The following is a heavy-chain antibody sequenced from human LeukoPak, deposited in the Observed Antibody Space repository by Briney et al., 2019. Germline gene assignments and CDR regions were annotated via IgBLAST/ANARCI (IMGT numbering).Heavy chain of an antibody. V-gene: IGHV1-69*05. Sequence: SVKVSCKASGGTFSSYAISWVRQAPGQGLEWMGRIIPIFGTANYEQKFQGRVTITTDESTSTAYMELSSLRSEDTAVYYCARVRYGYDFAPYYMDVWGKGTTVTVSS. D-gene: IGHD5-12*01. CDR3: ARVRYGYDFAPYYMDV. CDR1: GGTFSSYA. J-gene: IGHJ6*03. CDR2: IIPIFGTA.